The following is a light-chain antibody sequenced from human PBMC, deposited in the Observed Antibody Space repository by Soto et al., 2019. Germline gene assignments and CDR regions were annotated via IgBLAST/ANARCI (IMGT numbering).Light chain of an antibody. J-gene: IGKJ4*01. Sequence: EMVLTQSPGTLSLSPGERATLSCRASQSVSSTYLAWYQHKPGQAPRLLIHGASSRAAGIPDRFSVSGSGTDFTLTISSLEPEDVAVYYCQQYGSSPLTFGGGTKVEIK. V-gene: IGKV3-20*01. CDR1: QSVSSTY. CDR3: QQYGSSPLT. CDR2: GAS.